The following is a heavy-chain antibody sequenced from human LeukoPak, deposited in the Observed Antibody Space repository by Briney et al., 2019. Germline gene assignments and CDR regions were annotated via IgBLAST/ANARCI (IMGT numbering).Heavy chain of an antibody. CDR1: GFTFSSYS. CDR3: AITYYGSGSYLDY. V-gene: IGHV3-21*04. D-gene: IGHD3-10*01. Sequence: PGGSLRLSCTASGFTFSSYSLNWVRQAPGKGLEWVSSVSTGSNYIYYADSVKGRFTISRDNDKNSLYLQMNSLRAEDTAVYYCAITYYGSGSYLDYWGQGTLVTVSS. CDR2: VSTGSNYI. J-gene: IGHJ4*02.